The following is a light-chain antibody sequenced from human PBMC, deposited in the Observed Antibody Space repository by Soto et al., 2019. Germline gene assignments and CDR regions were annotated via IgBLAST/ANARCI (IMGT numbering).Light chain of an antibody. CDR3: QQYGNSPQIT. V-gene: IGKV3-20*01. Sequence: IVMTQSPATLSVSPGERATLSCRASQSVRNSYLAWYQQKPGQAPRLLMSGASSRSTGIPDRFSGNGSGTDFTLTISRLEPEDFAVYYCQQYGNSPQITFGQGTRLEIK. J-gene: IGKJ5*01. CDR1: QSVRNSY. CDR2: GAS.